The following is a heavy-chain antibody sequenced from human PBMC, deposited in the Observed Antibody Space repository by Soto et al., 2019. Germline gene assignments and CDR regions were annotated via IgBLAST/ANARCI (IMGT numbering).Heavy chain of an antibody. CDR2: IYPGDSDT. Sequence: PGESLKISCKGSGYSSTSYWIGWVRQMPGKGLEWMGIIYPGDSDTRYSPSFQGQVTISADKSISTAYLQWSSLKAPDTAMYYCARQEAVAGAYYYYYGMDVCGQGPTVTVYS. CDR3: ARQEAVAGAYYYYYGMDV. V-gene: IGHV5-51*01. CDR1: GYSSTSYW. D-gene: IGHD6-19*01. J-gene: IGHJ6*02.